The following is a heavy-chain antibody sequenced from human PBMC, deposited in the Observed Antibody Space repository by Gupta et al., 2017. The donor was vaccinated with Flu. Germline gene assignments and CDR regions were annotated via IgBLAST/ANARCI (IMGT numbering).Heavy chain of an antibody. CDR1: GGSFSGYY. J-gene: IGHJ5*02. D-gene: IGHD2-15*01. V-gene: IGHV4-34*01. CDR3: ARTKKYCSGGSCYFRGWFDP. CDR2: INHSGST. Sequence: ETLSLTCAVYGGSFSGYYWSWIRQPPGKGLEWIGEINHSGSTNYNPSLKSRVTISVDTSKNQFSLKLSSVTAADTAVYYCARTKKYCSGGSCYFRGWFDPWGQGTLVTVSS.